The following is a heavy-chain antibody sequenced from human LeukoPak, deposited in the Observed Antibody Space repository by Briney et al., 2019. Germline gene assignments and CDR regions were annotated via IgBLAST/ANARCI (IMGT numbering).Heavy chain of an antibody. D-gene: IGHD2-2*01. V-gene: IGHV3-30*02. CDR2: IRYDGSNK. CDR3: HLGYCSSTSCSDYYYYYMDV. Sequence: GGSLRLSCAASGFTFSSYGMHWVRQAPGKGLEWVAFIRYDGSNKYYADSVKGRFTISRDNSKNTLYLQMNSLRAEDTAVYHSHLGYCSSTSCSDYYYYYMDVWGKGTTVTVSS. J-gene: IGHJ6*03. CDR1: GFTFSSYG.